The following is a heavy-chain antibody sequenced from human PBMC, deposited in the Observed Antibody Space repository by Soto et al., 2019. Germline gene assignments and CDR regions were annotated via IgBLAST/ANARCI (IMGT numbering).Heavy chain of an antibody. V-gene: IGHV3-15*01. J-gene: IGHJ4*02. D-gene: IGHD4-17*01. Sequence: GGSLRLSCAASGFTFRIAWMSWVRQAPGKGLERVGRIKSKSDGGAIDYAAPVKGRFILSRDDSKNMLYLQMNSLKTEDTAVYYCTVYGGKGAFDSWGQGTLVTVSS. CDR2: IKSKSDGGAI. CDR3: TVYGGKGAFDS. CDR1: GFTFRIAW.